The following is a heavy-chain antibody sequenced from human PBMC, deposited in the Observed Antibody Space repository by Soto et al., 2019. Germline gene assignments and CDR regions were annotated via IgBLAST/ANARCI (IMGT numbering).Heavy chain of an antibody. Sequence: QMQLVRSGAEVKKTGSSVTVSCKALGNTFTYRYLHWVRQAPGQALEWMGWITPFSGDVHYAQKFQERVTITRDRSINTAYMQMSSLRSEDTAMYFCAGGGAGSGPFTWELPDHWGQGTLVTVSS. CDR3: AGGGAGSGPFTWELPDH. J-gene: IGHJ4*02. CDR1: GNTFTYRY. V-gene: IGHV1-45*02. CDR2: ITPFSGDV. D-gene: IGHD1-26*01.